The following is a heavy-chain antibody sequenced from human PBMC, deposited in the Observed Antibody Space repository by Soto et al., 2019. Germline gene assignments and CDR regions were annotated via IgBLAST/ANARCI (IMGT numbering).Heavy chain of an antibody. CDR1: GGSISSSSYY. D-gene: IGHD3-16*01. Sequence: NPSETLSLTCTVSGGSISSSSYYWGWIRQPPGKGLEWIGSIYYSGSTYYNPSLKSRVTISVDTSKNQFSLKLSSVTAADTAVYYCAIYSYTGRRGQFDDWGQGTLVTVFS. J-gene: IGHJ4*02. CDR2: IYYSGST. V-gene: IGHV4-39*01. CDR3: AIYSYTGRRGQFDD.